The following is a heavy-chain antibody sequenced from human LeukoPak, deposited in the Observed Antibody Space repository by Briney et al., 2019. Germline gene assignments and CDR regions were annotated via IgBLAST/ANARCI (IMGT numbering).Heavy chain of an antibody. J-gene: IGHJ4*02. CDR2: ISGSGGST. CDR3: AKDEGYSGSCFDY. V-gene: IGHV3-23*01. CDR1: GFTFSSYA. Sequence: GGSLRLSCAASGFTFSSYAMSWVRQAPGKGLEWLSAISGSGGSTYYADSVKGRFTISRDNSKNTLYLQMNSLRAEDTAVYYCAKDEGYSGSCFDYWGQGTLVTVSS. D-gene: IGHD1-26*01.